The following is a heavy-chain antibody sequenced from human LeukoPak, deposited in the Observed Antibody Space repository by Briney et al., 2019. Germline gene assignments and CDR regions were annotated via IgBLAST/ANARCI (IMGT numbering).Heavy chain of an antibody. Sequence: ASVKVSCKASEGTFSSYTISWVRQAPGQGLEWMGRIIPILGIANYAQKFQGRVTITADKSTSTAYMELSSLRSEDTAVYYCARAHHYDILTGYYPSDYWGQGTLVTVSS. CDR2: IIPILGIA. D-gene: IGHD3-9*01. J-gene: IGHJ4*02. CDR3: ARAHHYDILTGYYPSDY. CDR1: EGTFSSYT. V-gene: IGHV1-69*02.